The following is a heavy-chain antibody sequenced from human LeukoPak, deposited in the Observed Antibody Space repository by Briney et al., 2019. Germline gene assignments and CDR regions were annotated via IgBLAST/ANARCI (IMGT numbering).Heavy chain of an antibody. J-gene: IGHJ3*02. CDR2: INHSGST. Sequence: SETLSLTCTVSGGSISSYYWSWIRQPPGKGLEWIGEINHSGSTNYNPSLKSRVTISVDTSKNQFSLKLSSVTAADTAVYYCARPGYIVVVNGAFDIWGQGTMVTVSS. CDR1: GGSISSYY. V-gene: IGHV4-34*01. D-gene: IGHD2-2*01. CDR3: ARPGYIVVVNGAFDI.